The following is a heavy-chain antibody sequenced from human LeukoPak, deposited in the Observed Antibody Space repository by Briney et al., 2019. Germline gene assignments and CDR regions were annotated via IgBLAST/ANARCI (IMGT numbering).Heavy chain of an antibody. Sequence: SETLSLTCAVYGGSFSGYYWSWIRHPPGKGLELIWEINHSGSTNYNPYLTSRVTISVDTSKNQFSLKLSSVTAADTAGYYCARGKYCSSASCPAPLDYWGQGTLVTVSS. D-gene: IGHD2-2*01. CDR3: ARGKYCSSASCPAPLDY. CDR1: GGSFSGYY. CDR2: INHSGST. V-gene: IGHV4-34*01. J-gene: IGHJ4*02.